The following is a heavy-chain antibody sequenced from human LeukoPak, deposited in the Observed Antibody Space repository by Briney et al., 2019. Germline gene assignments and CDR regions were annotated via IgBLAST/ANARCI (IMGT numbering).Heavy chain of an antibody. V-gene: IGHV1-69*05. Sequence: GSSVTVSCKASGGTFSSYAISWVRQAPGQGLEWMGGIIPIFGTANYAQKFQGRVTITTDESTSTAYMELSSLRSEDTAVYYCARAYVTMVRGVIINSGYYYMDVWGKGTTVTVSS. D-gene: IGHD3-10*01. CDR1: GGTFSSYA. CDR3: ARAYVTMVRGVIINSGYYYMDV. J-gene: IGHJ6*03. CDR2: IIPIFGTA.